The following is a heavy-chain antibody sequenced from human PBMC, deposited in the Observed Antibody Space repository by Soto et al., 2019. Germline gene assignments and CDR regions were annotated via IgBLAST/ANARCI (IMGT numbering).Heavy chain of an antibody. D-gene: IGHD2-2*02. CDR3: AREYTAWPLAYGLDV. CDR2: ISGRNDI. J-gene: IGHJ6*02. Sequence: NPGGSLRLSCVGSGFTFSNYSINWVRQAPGKGLEWVSSISGRNDIYYADSVKGRFTISRDNAKNSVSLQMNSLRAEDTAVYYCAREYTAWPLAYGLDVWGQGTTVTVSS. V-gene: IGHV3-21*01. CDR1: GFTFSNYS.